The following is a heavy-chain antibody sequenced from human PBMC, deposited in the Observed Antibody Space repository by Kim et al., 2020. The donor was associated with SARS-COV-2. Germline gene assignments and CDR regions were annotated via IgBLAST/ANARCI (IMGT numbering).Heavy chain of an antibody. Sequence: SVKVSCKASGGTFSSYAISWVRQAPGQGLEWMGGIIPIFGTANYAQKFQGRVTITADESTSTAYMELSSLRSEDTAVYYCATDSSSWYRGGWFDPWGQGTLVTVSS. CDR2: IIPIFGTA. V-gene: IGHV1-69*13. CDR3: ATDSSSWYRGGWFDP. D-gene: IGHD6-13*01. J-gene: IGHJ5*02. CDR1: GGTFSSYA.